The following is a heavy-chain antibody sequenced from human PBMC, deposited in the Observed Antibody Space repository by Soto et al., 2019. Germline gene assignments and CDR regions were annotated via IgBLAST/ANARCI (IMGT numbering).Heavy chain of an antibody. V-gene: IGHV1-69*13. Sequence: AASVKVSCKASGGTFSSYAISWVRQAPGQGLEWMGGIIPIFGTANYAQKFQGRVTITADESTSTAYMELSSLRSEDTAVYYCARDLAKGGGSAGFDYWGQGTLVTVSS. CDR1: GGTFSSYA. J-gene: IGHJ4*02. CDR2: IIPIFGTA. D-gene: IGHD1-26*01. CDR3: ARDLAKGGGSAGFDY.